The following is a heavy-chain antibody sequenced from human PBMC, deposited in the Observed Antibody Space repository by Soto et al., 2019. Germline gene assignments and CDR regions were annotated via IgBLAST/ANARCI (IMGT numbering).Heavy chain of an antibody. Sequence: VASVKVSCKASGGTFSRNTVSWVRQAPGQGLEWMGGIMPIFGSANYAQKFRGRVTITADENTRTVYMEMSSLRSEDTAVYYCARQFDSDTSGYYYAYWGQGTLVTVSS. D-gene: IGHD3-22*01. CDR2: IMPIFGSA. CDR1: GGTFSRNT. CDR3: ARQFDSDTSGYYYAY. V-gene: IGHV1-69*13. J-gene: IGHJ4*02.